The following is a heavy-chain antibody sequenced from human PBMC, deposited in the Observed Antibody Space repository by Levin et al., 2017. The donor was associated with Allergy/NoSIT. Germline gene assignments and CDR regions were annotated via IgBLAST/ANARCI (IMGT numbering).Heavy chain of an antibody. V-gene: IGHV5-51*01. CDR2: IYPGDSDT. D-gene: IGHD6-19*01. CDR3: ARLIGPSSGWFEYFQH. Sequence: GESLKISCKGSGYSFTSYWIGWVRQMPGKGLEWMGIIYPGDSDTRYSPSFQGQVTISADKSISTAYLQWSSLKASDTAMYYCARLIGPSSGWFEYFQHWGQGTLVTVSS. J-gene: IGHJ1*01. CDR1: GYSFTSYW.